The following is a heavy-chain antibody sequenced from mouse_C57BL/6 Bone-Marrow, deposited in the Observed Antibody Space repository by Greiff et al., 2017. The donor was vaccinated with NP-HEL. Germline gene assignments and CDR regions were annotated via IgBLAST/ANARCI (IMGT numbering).Heavy chain of an antibody. CDR1: GFTFSDFY. V-gene: IGHV7-1*01. D-gene: IGHD1-1*01. CDR3: ARDAEVATRYFDV. J-gene: IGHJ1*03. CDR2: SRNKANDYTT. Sequence: EVKVVESGGGLVQSGRSLRLSCATSGFTFSDFYMEWVRQAPGKGLEWIAASRNKANDYTTEYSASVKGRFIVSRDTSQSILYLQMNALRAEDTAIYYCARDAEVATRYFDVWGTGTTVTVSS.